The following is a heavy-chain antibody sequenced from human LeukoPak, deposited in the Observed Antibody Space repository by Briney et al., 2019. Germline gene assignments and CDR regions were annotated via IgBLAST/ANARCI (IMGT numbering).Heavy chain of an antibody. CDR3: ARAYYYDSSGYSLAFDI. V-gene: IGHV4-31*03. CDR2: IYYSGST. J-gene: IGHJ3*02. Sequence: SQTLSLTCTVSGGSISSGGYYWSWIRQHPGKGLEWIGYIYYSGSTYYNPSLKSRVTISVDTSKNQFSLKLSSVTAADTAVYYCARAYYYDSSGYSLAFDIWGQGTMVTVSS. CDR1: GGSISSGGYY. D-gene: IGHD3-22*01.